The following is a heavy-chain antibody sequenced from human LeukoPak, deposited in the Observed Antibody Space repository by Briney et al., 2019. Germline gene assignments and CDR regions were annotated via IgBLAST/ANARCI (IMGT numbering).Heavy chain of an antibody. CDR2: ISGSGGST. D-gene: IGHD2-21*02. Sequence: GGSLRLSCAASGFTFSSYAMSWVCQAPGKGLEWVSAISGSGGSTYYADSVKGRFTISRDNSKNTLYLQMNSLRAEDTAVYYCAKDLRGYCGGDCYGGETWDDYWGQGTLVTVSS. V-gene: IGHV3-23*01. J-gene: IGHJ4*02. CDR1: GFTFSSYA. CDR3: AKDLRGYCGGDCYGGETWDDY.